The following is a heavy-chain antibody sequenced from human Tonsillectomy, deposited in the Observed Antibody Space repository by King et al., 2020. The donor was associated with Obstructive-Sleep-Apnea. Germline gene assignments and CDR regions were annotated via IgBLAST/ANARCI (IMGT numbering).Heavy chain of an antibody. CDR1: GGSITSGSYY. CDR3: ASEAGETGARWFDP. V-gene: IGHV4-39*07. Sequence: QLQESGPRLVKPSETLSLICTVSGGSITSGSYYWGWVRQPPGKGLDWIASISQSGRTFYSPSLEGRVTISVDTSKNQFSLKLKSVTAAATAVYYGASEAGETGARWFDPGGEGSLVTVSS. D-gene: IGHD3-10*01. J-gene: IGHJ5*02. CDR2: ISQSGRT.